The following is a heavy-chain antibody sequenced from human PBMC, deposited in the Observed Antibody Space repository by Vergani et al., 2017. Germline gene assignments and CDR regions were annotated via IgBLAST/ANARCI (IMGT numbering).Heavy chain of an antibody. CDR1: GGSFSGYY. CDR3: ARGRKWPNVRAPFDY. V-gene: IGHV4-34*01. CDR2: INHRGST. Sequence: QVQLQQWGAGLLKPSETLSLTCAVYGGSFSGYYWSWIRPPPGKGLEWIGEINHRGSTNYNPSLKSRVTISVDTSKNQFSLKLSSVTAADTAVYYCARGRKWPNVRAPFDYWGQGTLVTVSS. J-gene: IGHJ4*02. D-gene: IGHD2-8*01.